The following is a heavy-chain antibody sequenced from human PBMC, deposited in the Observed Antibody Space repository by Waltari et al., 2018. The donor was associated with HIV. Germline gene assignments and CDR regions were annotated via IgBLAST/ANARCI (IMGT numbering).Heavy chain of an antibody. V-gene: IGHV4-34*01. Sequence: QVQLKQWGAGVLKPSETLSLTCAVYSESFSGNYWSWIRQPPGKGLEWIGEVNHSGSTNYDPSLKNRVTISIDTAKKRFSLRLTSVTAADTALYYCARMPILGYGSYAFDSWGQGTLVTVSA. J-gene: IGHJ4*02. CDR1: SESFSGNY. D-gene: IGHD6-13*01. CDR2: VNHSGST. CDR3: ARMPILGYGSYAFDS.